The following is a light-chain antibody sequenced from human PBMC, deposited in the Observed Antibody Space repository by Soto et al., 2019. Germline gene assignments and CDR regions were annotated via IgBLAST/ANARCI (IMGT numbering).Light chain of an antibody. V-gene: IGLV2-14*01. CDR3: SSYSSSSTFYG. J-gene: IGLJ1*01. Sequence: QSVLTQPASVSGSPGQSITISCTGTSSDIGGFYYVSWYQHHPGKDPKLMIYQVSNRPSGVSNRFSGSKSGNTASLTISGIQAEDEADYFCSSYSSSSTFYGFGAGTKV. CDR1: SSDIGGFYY. CDR2: QVS.